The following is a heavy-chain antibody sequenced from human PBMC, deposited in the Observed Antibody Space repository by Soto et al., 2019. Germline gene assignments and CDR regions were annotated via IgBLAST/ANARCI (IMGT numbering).Heavy chain of an antibody. CDR1: GYTFTSYD. CDR3: ASRSLFQIGENEDWFDP. D-gene: IGHD3-16*02. J-gene: IGHJ5*02. CDR2: MNPNSGNT. V-gene: IGHV1-8*01. Sequence: ASVKVSCKASGYTFTSYDINWVRQATGQGLEWMGWMNPNSGNTGYAQKFQGRVTMTRNTSISTAYMELSSLRSEDTAVYYCASRSLFQIGENEDWFDPWGQGTLVTVSS.